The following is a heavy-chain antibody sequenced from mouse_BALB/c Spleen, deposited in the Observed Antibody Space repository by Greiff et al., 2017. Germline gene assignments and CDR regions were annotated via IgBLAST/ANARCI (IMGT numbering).Heavy chain of an antibody. J-gene: IGHJ2*01. V-gene: IGHV6-6*02. D-gene: IGHD2-1*01. Sequence: EVMLVESGGGLVQPGGSMKLSCVASGFTFSNYWMNWVRQSPEKGLEWVAEIRLKSNNYATHYAESVKGRFTISRDDSKRSVYLQMNNLRAEDTGIYYCTRPYYGNRAFDYWGQGTTLTVSS. CDR1: GFTFSNYW. CDR3: TRPYYGNRAFDY. CDR2: IRLKSNNYAT.